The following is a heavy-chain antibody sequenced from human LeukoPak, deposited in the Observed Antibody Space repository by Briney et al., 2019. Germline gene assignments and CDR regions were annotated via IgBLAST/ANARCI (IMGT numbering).Heavy chain of an antibody. CDR2: IIPIFGTA. J-gene: IGHJ3*02. CDR3: ATVNYVLGGAFNI. CDR1: GYTFTSYG. Sequence: ASVKVSCKASGYTFTSYGISWVRQAPGQGLEWMGGIIPIFGTANYAQKFQGRVTITTDESTSTAYMELSSLRSEDTAVYYCATVNYVLGGAFNIWGQGTMVTVSS. D-gene: IGHD3-16*01. V-gene: IGHV1-69*05.